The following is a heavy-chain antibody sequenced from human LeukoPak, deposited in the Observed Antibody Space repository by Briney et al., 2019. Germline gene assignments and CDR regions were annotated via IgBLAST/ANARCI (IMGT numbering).Heavy chain of an antibody. V-gene: IGHV4-59*01. J-gene: IGHJ5*02. CDR2: INYSGNT. CDR1: GGSISTYY. CDR3: ARDLPTLIPGFDP. Sequence: SETLSLTCTVSGGSISTYYWSWIRQPPGKGLEWIGYINYSGNTNYNPSLEGRVTISVDKSKNQFSLNLNSVTAADTAVYYCARDLPTLIPGFDPWGQGTLVTVSS.